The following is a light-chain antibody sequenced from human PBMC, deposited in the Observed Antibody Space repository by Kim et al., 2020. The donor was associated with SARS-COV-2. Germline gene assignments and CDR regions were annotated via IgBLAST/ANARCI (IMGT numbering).Light chain of an antibody. V-gene: IGKV3-20*01. Sequence: SPGESATRSCRASQRGRSTYLAWYQQKPGQAPRLLIYGASKRATGIPDRFGGSGSGTDFTLTISRLEPEDFAMYYCQQYGSSPRTFGQGTKVDIK. J-gene: IGKJ1*01. CDR2: GAS. CDR1: QRGRSTY. CDR3: QQYGSSPRT.